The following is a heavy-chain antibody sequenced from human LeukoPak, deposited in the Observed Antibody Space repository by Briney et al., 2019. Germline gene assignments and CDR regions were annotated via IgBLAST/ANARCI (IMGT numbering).Heavy chain of an antibody. J-gene: IGHJ4*02. CDR3: ARVGYCSSTSCADY. CDR2: INHSGST. V-gene: IGHV4-34*01. CDR1: GGSFSGYY. Sequence: SETLCLTCAVYGGSFSGYYWSWIRQPPGKGLEWIGEINHSGSTNYNPSLKSRVTISVDTSKNQFSLKLSSVTAADTAVYYCARVGYCSSTSCADYWGQGTLVTVSS. D-gene: IGHD2-2*01.